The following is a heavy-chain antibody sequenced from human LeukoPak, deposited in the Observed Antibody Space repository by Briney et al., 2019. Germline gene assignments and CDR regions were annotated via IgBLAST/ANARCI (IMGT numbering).Heavy chain of an antibody. CDR2: ISSGGTT. CDR3: ARDSAAMVTHYYYYGMDV. V-gene: IGHV3-53*01. CDR1: GLTVSSDY. Sequence: GGSLRLSCAASGLTVSSDYLTWVRQAPGKGLEWVSIISSGGTTYYADSVRGRFTISRDNSKNTLYLQMNSLRAEDTAVYYCARDSAAMVTHYYYYGMDVWGQGTTVTVSS. J-gene: IGHJ6*02. D-gene: IGHD5-18*01.